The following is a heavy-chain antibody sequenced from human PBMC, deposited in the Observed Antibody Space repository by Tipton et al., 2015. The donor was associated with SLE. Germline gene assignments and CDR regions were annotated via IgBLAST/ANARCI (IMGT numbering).Heavy chain of an antibody. Sequence: SLRLSCAASGFTFSNYGMNWVRQAPGKGLEWLSYISSGSSAIYYADSVKGRFTISRDDGKNSLYLQMNSLRDEDTAIYYCARGSRDGVKYHFDFWGQGVLVSVSS. CDR3: ARGSRDGVKYHFDF. CDR2: ISSGSSAI. CDR1: GFTFSNYG. D-gene: IGHD4-17*01. J-gene: IGHJ4*02. V-gene: IGHV3-48*02.